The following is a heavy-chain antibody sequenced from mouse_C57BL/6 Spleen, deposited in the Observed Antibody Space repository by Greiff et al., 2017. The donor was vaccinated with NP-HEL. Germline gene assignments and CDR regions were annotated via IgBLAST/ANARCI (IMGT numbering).Heavy chain of an antibody. CDR1: GYTFTGHT. V-gene: IGHV1-78*01. CDR3: ASRYDGYQYDFCG. D-gene: IGHD2-3*01. J-gene: IGHJ2*01. CDR2: IYPGDGGT. Sequence: VKLLQSDAVLVKPGASVKISCKVSGYTFTGHTMHWVKQRPGQGLEWIGSIYPGDGGTKYNEKFKGKATLTADKSSSTAYMQLNSLTSEDSAVYFCASRYDGYQYDFCGRGHGTTLTVSS.